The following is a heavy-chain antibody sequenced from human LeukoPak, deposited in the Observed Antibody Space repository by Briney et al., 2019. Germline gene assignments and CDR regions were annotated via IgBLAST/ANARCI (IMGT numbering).Heavy chain of an antibody. J-gene: IGHJ4*02. V-gene: IGHV3-23*01. CDR3: AKVTWSSSGSDY. Sequence: GGSLRLSCAASGFTFSSYDMSWVRQAPGKGLEWVSGINKSGGGTYYADSVKGRFTMSRDNSRNTLFLQMNSLRAEDTAVYYCAKVTWSSSGSDYWGQGTLVIVSS. CDR2: INKSGGGT. CDR1: GFTFSSYD. D-gene: IGHD6-19*01.